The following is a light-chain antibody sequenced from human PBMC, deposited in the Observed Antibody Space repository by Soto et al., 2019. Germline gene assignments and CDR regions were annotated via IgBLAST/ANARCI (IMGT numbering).Light chain of an antibody. CDR3: QQAASFPIT. CDR1: QGIKNW. CDR2: TGS. J-gene: IGKJ5*01. Sequence: EIQVTQSTSYVSASVGDIVAISCRASQGIKNWLAWYQQKPGKAPNLLIYTGSSLQSGVPSRFSGSGSGTDFTLTINSLQPEDFATYYCQQAASFPITFGQGTRLEIK. V-gene: IGKV1-12*01.